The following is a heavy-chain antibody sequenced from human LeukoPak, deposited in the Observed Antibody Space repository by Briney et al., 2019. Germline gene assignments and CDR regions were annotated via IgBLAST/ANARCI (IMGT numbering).Heavy chain of an antibody. CDR3: ARGESSSSFDY. CDR1: VGSISSGSYY. CDR2: TYYSGST. D-gene: IGHD6-13*01. V-gene: IGHV4-39*07. Sequence: SETLSLTCTVSVGSISSGSYYWGWLRQPPGKGLEWLGNTYYSGSTYYNPSLKGRVTISLDTSKNQFSLKLSSVTAADTAVYYCARGESSSSFDYWGQGTLVTVSS. J-gene: IGHJ4*02.